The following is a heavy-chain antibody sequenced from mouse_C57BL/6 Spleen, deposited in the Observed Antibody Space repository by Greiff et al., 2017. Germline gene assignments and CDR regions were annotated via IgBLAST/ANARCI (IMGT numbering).Heavy chain of an antibody. Sequence: QVHVKQSGAELAKPGASVKLSCKASGYTFTSYWMHWVKQRPGQGLEWIGYINPSSGYTKYNQKFKDKATLTADKSSSTAYMQLSSLTYEDSAVYYCARGGFWLSSRFDYWGQGTTLTVSS. D-gene: IGHD1-1*01. CDR2: INPSSGYT. V-gene: IGHV1-7*01. J-gene: IGHJ2*01. CDR3: ARGGFWLSSRFDY. CDR1: GYTFTSYW.